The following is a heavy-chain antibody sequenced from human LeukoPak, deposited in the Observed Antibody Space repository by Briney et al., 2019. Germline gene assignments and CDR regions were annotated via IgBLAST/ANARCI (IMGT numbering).Heavy chain of an antibody. Sequence: GGSLRLSCAASGFTFNSYAMSWVRQAPGKGLEWVSVIYSDGSTYYADSVKGRFTISRDNSKNMLYLQMDSLRADDTAVYYCAKAPTYGLDVWGQGTTVTVSS. CDR3: AKAPTYGLDV. J-gene: IGHJ6*02. CDR1: GFTFNSYA. V-gene: IGHV3-23*03. CDR2: IYSDGST.